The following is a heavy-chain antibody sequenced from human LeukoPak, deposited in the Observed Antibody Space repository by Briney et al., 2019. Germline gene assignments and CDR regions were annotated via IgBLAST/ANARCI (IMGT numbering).Heavy chain of an antibody. CDR1: GGSISHYY. CDR2: IFYNGST. CDR3: ARERAPRRRGSRGVIFHDALDI. V-gene: IGHV4-59*01. J-gene: IGHJ3*02. Sequence: SETLSLTCSVSGGSISHYYFSWIRQPPGKGLEWIGYIFYNGSTYFNPSLKKRLTMSVDTSQKEFSLKLNSVTAADTAVYYCARERAPRRRGSRGVIFHDALDIWGRGTLVTVSS. D-gene: IGHD3-10*01.